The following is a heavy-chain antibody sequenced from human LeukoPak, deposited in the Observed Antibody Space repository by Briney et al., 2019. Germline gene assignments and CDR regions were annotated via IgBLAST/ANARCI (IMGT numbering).Heavy chain of an antibody. CDR1: GGTFSSYA. D-gene: IGHD3-9*01. V-gene: IGHV1-69*01. Sequence: SVKVSCKASGGTFSSYAISWVRQAPGQGLEWMGGIIPIFGTANYAQKFQGRVTITADESTSTAYMELSSLRSEDTAVYYCARERGDILTGWRAFDIWGQGTMVTVSS. CDR2: IIPIFGTA. CDR3: ARERGDILTGWRAFDI. J-gene: IGHJ3*02.